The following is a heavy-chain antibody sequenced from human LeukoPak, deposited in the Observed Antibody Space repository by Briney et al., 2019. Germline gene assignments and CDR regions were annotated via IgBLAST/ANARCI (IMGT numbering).Heavy chain of an antibody. CDR1: GFTFSSYS. V-gene: IGHV3-21*01. D-gene: IGHD3-22*01. Sequence: GGSLRLSCAASGFTFSSYSMNWVRQAPGKGLEWVSSISSSSSYIYYADSVKGRFTISRDNAKNSLYLQMNSLRAEDTAVYYCARDRGYYDSSGYYYPNWLDPWGQGTLVTVSS. CDR2: ISSSSSYI. CDR3: ARDRGYYDSSGYYYPNWLDP. J-gene: IGHJ5*02.